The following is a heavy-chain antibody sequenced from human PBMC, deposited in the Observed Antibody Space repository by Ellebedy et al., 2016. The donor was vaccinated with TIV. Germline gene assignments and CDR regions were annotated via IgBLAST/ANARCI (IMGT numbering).Heavy chain of an antibody. CDR2: FNPNGGDI. J-gene: IGHJ6*02. CDR3: ARLIEHSIHGMDV. V-gene: IGHV1-2*02. CDR1: GFIFTGYY. D-gene: IGHD2/OR15-2a*01. Sequence: ASVKVSCKPSGFIFTGYYIHWVRQAPGQGLESMGWFNPNGGDIKYAQKFQGRVTMTRDTSISTVYMELSNLTPGDTAMYYCARLIEHSIHGMDVWGQGTTVTVSS.